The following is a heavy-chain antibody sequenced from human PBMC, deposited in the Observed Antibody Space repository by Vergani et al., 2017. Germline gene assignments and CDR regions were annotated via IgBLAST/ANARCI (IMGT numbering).Heavy chain of an antibody. CDR3: ARGRDSGSYCGWFEP. J-gene: IGHJ5*02. D-gene: IGHD1-26*01. CDR1: GGSLSGYY. Sequence: QVQLQQWGAGLLKPSETLSLTCAVYGGSLSGYYWSWIRQPPGKGLEGVGEINHSGGTNYNPCLKSRVTMSVHTSKTQFALKLSSVTAADTAGYYCARGRDSGSYCGWFEPWGQGTLVTVSS. V-gene: IGHV4-34*01. CDR2: INHSGGT.